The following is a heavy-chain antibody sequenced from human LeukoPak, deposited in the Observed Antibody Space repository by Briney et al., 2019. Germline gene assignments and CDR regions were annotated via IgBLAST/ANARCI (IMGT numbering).Heavy chain of an antibody. D-gene: IGHD5-24*01. Sequence: GGSLRLSCAASGFTFSSYAMHWVRQAPGKGLEWVAVISYDGSNKYYADSVKGRFTISRDNSKNTLYLQMNSLRVEDTAVYYCARGRDGYFDYWGQGTLVTVSS. V-gene: IGHV3-30*04. J-gene: IGHJ4*02. CDR2: ISYDGSNK. CDR1: GFTFSSYA. CDR3: ARGRDGYFDY.